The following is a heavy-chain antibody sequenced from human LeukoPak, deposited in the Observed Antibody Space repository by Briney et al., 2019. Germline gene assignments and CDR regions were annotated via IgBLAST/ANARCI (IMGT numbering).Heavy chain of an antibody. D-gene: IGHD2-15*01. V-gene: IGHV3-23*01. CDR3: AKLNYCSGGSCYRGKYYFDY. J-gene: IGHJ4*02. Sequence: GGSLRLSCAASGFTFSSYAMSWVRQAPGKGLEWVSAISGSGGSTYYADSVKGRFTISRDNSKNTLYLQMNSLRAEDTAVYYCAKLNYCSGGSCYRGKYYFDYWGQGTLVTVSS. CDR1: GFTFSSYA. CDR2: ISGSGGST.